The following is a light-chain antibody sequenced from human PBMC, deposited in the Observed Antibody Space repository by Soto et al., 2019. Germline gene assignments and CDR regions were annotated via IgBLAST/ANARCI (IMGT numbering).Light chain of an antibody. CDR1: QSISSY. CDR2: AAS. J-gene: IGKJ5*01. Sequence: DIQMTQSPSSLSASLGDRVAITCRASQSISSYLNWYQQKPGKAPKVLIYAASNLQSGVPSRFSGSGSGTDFALTISSLQPEDFATYYCQQGYSTPITFGQGTPLEIK. CDR3: QQGYSTPIT. V-gene: IGKV1-39*01.